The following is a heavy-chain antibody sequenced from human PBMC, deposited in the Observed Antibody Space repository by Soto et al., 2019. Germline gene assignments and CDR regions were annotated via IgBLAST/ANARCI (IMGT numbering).Heavy chain of an antibody. CDR3: STHDDAGLDT. Sequence: GGSLRLSCAASGFPLSNVWMTWVRLAPGKGLEWVGRIKSEIEGGTTDYAAPVKGRFTISRDDSRNTLYLQMNSLKTEDTAVYYCSTHDDAGLDTSCQGHRVTVSS. D-gene: IGHD3-16*01. J-gene: IGHJ5*02. CDR2: IKSEIEGGTT. CDR1: GFPLSNVW. V-gene: IGHV3-15*01.